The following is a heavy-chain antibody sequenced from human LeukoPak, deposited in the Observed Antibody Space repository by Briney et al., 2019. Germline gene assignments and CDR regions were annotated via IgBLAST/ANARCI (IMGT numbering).Heavy chain of an antibody. V-gene: IGHV3-30*03. J-gene: IGHJ4*02. D-gene: IGHD6-19*01. Sequence: GGSLRLSCAASGFTFSSYGMHWVRQAPGKGLEWVAVISYDGSNKYYADSVKGRFTISRDNSKNTLYLQMNSLRAEDTVVYYCSIAVAGGGFDYWGQGTLVTVSS. CDR3: SIAVAGGGFDY. CDR2: ISYDGSNK. CDR1: GFTFSSYG.